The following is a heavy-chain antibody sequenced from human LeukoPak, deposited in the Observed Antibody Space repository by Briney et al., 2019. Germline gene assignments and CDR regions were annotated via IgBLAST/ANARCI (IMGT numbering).Heavy chain of an antibody. CDR3: ARGQADRLYGSGSYYFDY. J-gene: IGHJ4*02. D-gene: IGHD3-10*01. CDR1: GGTFTSYA. Sequence: SVKVSCNASGGTFTSYASSWVRHGPGQGLEWMVGIIPIFGTANYAQKFQGRVTITADESTSTAYMELSSLRSEDTAVYYCARGQADRLYGSGSYYFDYWGQGTLVTVSS. CDR2: IIPIFGTA. V-gene: IGHV1-69*01.